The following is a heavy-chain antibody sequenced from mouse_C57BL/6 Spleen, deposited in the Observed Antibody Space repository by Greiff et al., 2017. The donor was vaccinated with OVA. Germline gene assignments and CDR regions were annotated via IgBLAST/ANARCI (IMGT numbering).Heavy chain of an antibody. J-gene: IGHJ2*01. CDR1: GYTFPDYE. CDR3: TIYGNYGY. V-gene: IGHV1-15*01. D-gene: IGHD2-1*01. CDR2: IDPETGGT. Sequence: VQLVESGAELVRPGASVTLSCKASGYTFPDYEMHWVKQTPVHGLEWIGAIDPETGGTAYNQKFKGKAILTADKSSSTAYMELRSLTSEDSAVYYCTIYGNYGYWGQGTTLTVSS.